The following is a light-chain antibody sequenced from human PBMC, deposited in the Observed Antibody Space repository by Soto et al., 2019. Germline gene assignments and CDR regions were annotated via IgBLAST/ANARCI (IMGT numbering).Light chain of an antibody. CDR3: QQYNSYSTLT. J-gene: IGKJ4*01. V-gene: IGKV1-5*03. Sequence: IQSMLSHTTLSASVGDRVTITCRASQGISSWLAWYQQKPGKARKLLINKASSLESGVPSRFSGSRSGTEFTLTISSLQPADYATYYCQQYNSYSTLTFGGGTKVDIK. CDR1: QGISSW. CDR2: KAS.